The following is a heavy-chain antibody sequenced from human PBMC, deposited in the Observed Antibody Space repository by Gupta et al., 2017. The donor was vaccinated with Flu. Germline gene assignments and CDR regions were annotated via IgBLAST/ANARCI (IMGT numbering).Heavy chain of an antibody. D-gene: IGHD2-2*01. J-gene: IGHJ4*02. V-gene: IGHV1-2*05. Sequence: PGQGLEWMGRINPNSGGTKFAQKFQGRVTLTSDTSISTAYMELSRLTSDDTGVYYCARGPYCSTTSCYQPFDYWGQGTLVTVSS. CDR3: ARGPYCSTTSCYQPFDY. CDR2: INPNSGGT.